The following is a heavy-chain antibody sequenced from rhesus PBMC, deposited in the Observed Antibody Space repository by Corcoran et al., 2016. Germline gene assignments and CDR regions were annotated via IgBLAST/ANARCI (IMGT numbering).Heavy chain of an antibody. CDR2: IFGSRGST. CDR3: ASLVRGDYFPY. Sequence: QVQLQESGPGLVKPSETLSLTCAVSGGSISSNYWSWIRQPPGKGLEWIGRIFGSRGSTSYTPSLTSRVTISPDTSKNQFSLKVSSVTAADTAVYYCASLVRGDYFPYWGQGVLVTVSS. CDR1: GGSISSNY. D-gene: IGHD3-34*01. V-gene: IGHV4-147*01. J-gene: IGHJ4*01.